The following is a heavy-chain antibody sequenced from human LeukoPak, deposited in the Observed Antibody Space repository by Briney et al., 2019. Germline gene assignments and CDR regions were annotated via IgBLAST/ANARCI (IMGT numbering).Heavy chain of an antibody. CDR1: GFTFSSYA. D-gene: IGHD1-20*01. Sequence: GGSLRLSCAASGFTFSSYAMSWVRQAPGKGLEWVSVISGSGGSTNYADSVNGRFTISRDNSKNTLYVQMNSLTAEDTAVYYCARVPLAGITPYYLDYWGQGTLVTVSS. V-gene: IGHV3-23*01. CDR2: ISGSGGST. J-gene: IGHJ4*02. CDR3: ARVPLAGITPYYLDY.